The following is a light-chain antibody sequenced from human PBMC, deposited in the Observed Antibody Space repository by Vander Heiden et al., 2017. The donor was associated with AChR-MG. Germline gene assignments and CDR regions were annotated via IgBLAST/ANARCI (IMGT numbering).Light chain of an antibody. J-gene: IGLJ3*02. CDR3: AAREV. CDR1: SSNIGSST. V-gene: IGLV1-44*01. CDR2: NNN. Sequence: QSVLTQPPSASGTPGQRVTISCSGSSSNIGSSTVNWYQQLPGTAPKLLIYNNNQRPSGVPDRFSGSKSGTSASLAISGLQSEDEADYYCAAREVFGGGTKLTVL.